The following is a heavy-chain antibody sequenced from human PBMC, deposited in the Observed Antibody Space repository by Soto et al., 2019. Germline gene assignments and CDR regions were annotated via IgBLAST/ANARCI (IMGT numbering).Heavy chain of an antibody. J-gene: IGHJ4*02. CDR2: IYYSGST. D-gene: IGHD6-6*01. CDR1: GGSISSSSYY. CDR3: ATSPLSIAARPDPFTSLYYFDY. Sequence: TSETLFLTCTVSGGSISSSSYYWGWIRQPPGKGLEWIGSIYYSGSTYYNPSLRSRVTISVDTSKNQFSLKLSSVTAADTAVYYCATSPLSIAARPDPFTSLYYFDYWGQGTLVTVSS. V-gene: IGHV4-39*01.